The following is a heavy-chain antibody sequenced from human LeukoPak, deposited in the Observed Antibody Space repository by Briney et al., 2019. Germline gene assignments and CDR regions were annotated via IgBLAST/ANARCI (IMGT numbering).Heavy chain of an antibody. D-gene: IGHD2-2*01. CDR1: GFSLTGYW. J-gene: IGHJ4*01. CDR3: IREIQVRASASLGY. Sequence: GGSLRLSCAASGFSLTGYWMHWVRQAAGKGLVWVARMNSAGTTINYADSVRGRFTISRDNAGNALCLQMSSLRAEDTAIYYCIREIQVRASASLGYWGQGTLVTVSS. CDR2: MNSAGTTI. V-gene: IGHV3-74*01.